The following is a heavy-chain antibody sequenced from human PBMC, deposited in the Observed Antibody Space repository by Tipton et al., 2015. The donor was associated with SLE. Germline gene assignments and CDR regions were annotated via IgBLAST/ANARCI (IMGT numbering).Heavy chain of an antibody. Sequence: GLVKPSETLSLTCTVSGDSINSHYWNWIRQPPGKGLEWIGFIYYSGRTSYNPSLESRVTISIDSSKNQFSLKLTSLTAADTAVYYCARDVGEYSSSSGSYGMDVWGQGTTVTVSS. CDR3: ARDVGEYSSSSGSYGMDV. J-gene: IGHJ6*02. V-gene: IGHV4-59*11. D-gene: IGHD6-6*01. CDR1: GDSINSHY. CDR2: IYYSGRT.